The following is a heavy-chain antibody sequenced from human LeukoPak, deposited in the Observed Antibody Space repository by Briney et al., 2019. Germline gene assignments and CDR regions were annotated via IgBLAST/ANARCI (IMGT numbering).Heavy chain of an antibody. CDR1: GGSISSGRYY. D-gene: IGHD2-15*01. CDR2: IYYTGRT. J-gene: IGHJ3*01. V-gene: IGHV4-39*01. CDR3: ARVVVVAATSGFDV. Sequence: SETLSLTCTVSGGSISSGRYYWGWIRQPPGKGLEWIATIYYTGRTYYGPSLKSRVTISVDSSKNKFSLKLSSVTAADTALYYCARVVVVAATSGFDVWGQGTMVTVSS.